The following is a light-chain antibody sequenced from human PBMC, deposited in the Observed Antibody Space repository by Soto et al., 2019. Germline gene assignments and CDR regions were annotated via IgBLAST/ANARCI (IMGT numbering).Light chain of an antibody. CDR2: AAS. CDR1: QGISSY. CDR3: QQLNSYPWT. V-gene: IGKV1-9*01. J-gene: IGKJ1*01. Sequence: DIQLTQSPSFLSASVGDRVTITCRASQGISSYLAWYQQKPGKAPKLLIYAASTLQSGVPSRFSGSGSGTEFTLTISSLQPKDFATYDCQQLNSYPWTFGQGTKVEIK.